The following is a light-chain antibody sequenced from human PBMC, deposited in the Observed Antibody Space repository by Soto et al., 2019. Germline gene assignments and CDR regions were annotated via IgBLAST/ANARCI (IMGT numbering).Light chain of an antibody. J-gene: IGLJ3*02. V-gene: IGLV2-8*01. CDR1: SSDVGAYNY. Sequence: QSVLTQPPSASGSPGQSVTISCTGTSSDVGAYNYVSWYQQHPGKAPKLVIYEVTKRPSGVPDRFSGSKSANRAALTLSGGPAEEEADYYCSSFASSNAWVFGGGTKLTVL. CDR3: SSFASSNAWV. CDR2: EVT.